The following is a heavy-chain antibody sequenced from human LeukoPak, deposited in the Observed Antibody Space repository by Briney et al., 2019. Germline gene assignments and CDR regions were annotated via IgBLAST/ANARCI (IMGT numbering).Heavy chain of an antibody. D-gene: IGHD1-7*01. J-gene: IGHJ5*02. CDR1: GYTFAGYY. CDR3: ARDKLELTRSWFDP. CDR2: INPNSGGT. Sequence: GASVKVSCKASGYTFAGYYMHWVRQAPGQGLEWMGWINPNSGGTNYAQKFQGRVTMTRDTSISTAYMELSRLRSDDTAVYYCARDKLELTRSWFDPWGQGTLVTASS. V-gene: IGHV1-2*02.